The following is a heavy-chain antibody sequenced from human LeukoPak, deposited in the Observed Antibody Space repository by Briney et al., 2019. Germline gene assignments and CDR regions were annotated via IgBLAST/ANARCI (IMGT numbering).Heavy chain of an antibody. D-gene: IGHD6-13*01. CDR2: INLNSGGT. V-gene: IGHV1-2*02. CDR1: GYSFTDYY. J-gene: IGHJ4*02. CDR3: ARDSIEAPGLSFDY. Sequence: GAALKVSCKASGYSFTDYYMHWVRQAPGQGLEWMGWINLNSGGTNYAQKFQGRVTMTRDTSISTAYMELSRLTSDDTAVYFCARDSIEAPGLSFDYWGQGTLVTVSS.